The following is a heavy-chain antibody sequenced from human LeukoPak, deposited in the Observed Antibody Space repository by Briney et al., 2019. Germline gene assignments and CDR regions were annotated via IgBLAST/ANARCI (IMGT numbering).Heavy chain of an antibody. Sequence: GGSLRLSCAASGFTFSSYAMVWARQAQGKGLEWVSAISGSGHTTFYGDSVKGRFTISRDNSKNTLYLQMDSLRAEDTALYYCAKTPQPYSSGWFGPNDPEGYFDYWGQGTLVTVSS. CDR3: AKTPQPYSSGWFGPNDPEGYFDY. D-gene: IGHD6-19*01. CDR2: ISGSGHTT. V-gene: IGHV3-23*01. J-gene: IGHJ4*02. CDR1: GFTFSSYA.